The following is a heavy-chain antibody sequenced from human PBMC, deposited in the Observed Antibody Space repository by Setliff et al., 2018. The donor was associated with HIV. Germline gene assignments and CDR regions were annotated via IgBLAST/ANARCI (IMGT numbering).Heavy chain of an antibody. J-gene: IGHJ5*02. D-gene: IGHD3-22*01. Sequence: SETLSLTCTVSGGSISNSRYYWSWIRQPPGKGLEWIGSIYYSGSTYYNSSLKSRVTISVDTSKNQLSLKLSSVTAADAAVYYCASRVYYYDSSGYLREEGFDPWGQGTLVTVSS. CDR1: GGSISNSRYY. CDR2: IYYSGST. V-gene: IGHV4-39*01. CDR3: ASRVYYYDSSGYLREEGFDP.